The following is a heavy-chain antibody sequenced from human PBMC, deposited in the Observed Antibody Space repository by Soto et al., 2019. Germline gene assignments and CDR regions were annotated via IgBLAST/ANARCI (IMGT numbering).Heavy chain of an antibody. Sequence: PGGSLRLSCAASGFAFTEYYMSWIRQAPGKGLEWVAYISTSSAYTDYADSVKGRFTISRDNAKNSLYLQMNSLRAEDTAVYYCARDYSVSGSSAAWFDPRGRETLVTVS. CDR2: ISTSSAYT. CDR1: GFAFTEYY. CDR3: ARDYSVSGSSAAWFDP. D-gene: IGHD3-16*01. J-gene: IGHJ5*02. V-gene: IGHV3-11*05.